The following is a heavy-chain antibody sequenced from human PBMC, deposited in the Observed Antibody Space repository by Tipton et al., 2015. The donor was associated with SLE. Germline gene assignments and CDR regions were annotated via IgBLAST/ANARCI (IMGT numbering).Heavy chain of an antibody. CDR1: GGSINSRSYY. J-gene: IGHJ6*03. V-gene: IGHV4-61*02. CDR2: IYTSGST. Sequence: TLSLTCTVSGGSINSRSYYWSWIRQPAGKGLEWIGRIYTSGSTNYNPSLKSRVTISVDTSKNQFSLKLSSVTAADTAVYYCARGGAAAGREGYYYMDVWGKGTTVTVSS. CDR3: ARGGAAAGREGYYYMDV. D-gene: IGHD6-13*01.